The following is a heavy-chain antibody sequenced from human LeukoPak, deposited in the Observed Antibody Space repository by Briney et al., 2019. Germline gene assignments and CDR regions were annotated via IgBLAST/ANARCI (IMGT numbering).Heavy chain of an antibody. CDR3: ARDQVPAAMWDYYYYGMDV. CDR2: IWYDGSNK. D-gene: IGHD2-2*01. Sequence: GGSLRLSCAASGFTFSSYAMSWVRQAPGKGLEWVAVIWYDGSNKYYADSVKGRFTISRDNSKNTLYLQMNSLRAEDTAVYYCARDQVPAAMWDYYYYGMDVWGQGTTVTVSS. CDR1: GFTFSSYA. V-gene: IGHV3-33*08. J-gene: IGHJ6*02.